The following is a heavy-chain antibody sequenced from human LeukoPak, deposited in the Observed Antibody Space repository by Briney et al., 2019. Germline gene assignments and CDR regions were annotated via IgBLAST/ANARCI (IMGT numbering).Heavy chain of an antibody. V-gene: IGHV3-48*01. J-gene: IGHJ4*02. CDR1: GFTFSSYS. CDR3: ARDGGWYCSSTSCQGLDY. CDR2: ISSGSTTI. Sequence: GSLTLSCAASGFTFSSYSMNWVRQAPGKGLEWVSYISSGSTTIYYADSVKGRFTISRDNAKNSLYLQMNSLRAEDTAVYYCARDGGWYCSSTSCQGLDYWGQGTLVTVSS. D-gene: IGHD2-2*01.